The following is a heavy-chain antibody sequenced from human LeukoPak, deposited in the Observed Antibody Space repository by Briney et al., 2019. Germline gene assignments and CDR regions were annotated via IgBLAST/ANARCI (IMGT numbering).Heavy chain of an antibody. CDR1: GFTFDDYG. V-gene: IGHV3-20*04. Sequence: PGGSLRLSCAASGFTFDDYGMSWVRQAPGKGLEWVSGINWNGGSTGYADSVKGRFTISRDNAKNSLYLQMNSLGAEDTALYYCAREDCIGGSCYFVYWGQGTLVTVSS. CDR3: AREDCIGGSCYFVY. D-gene: IGHD2-15*01. CDR2: INWNGGST. J-gene: IGHJ4*02.